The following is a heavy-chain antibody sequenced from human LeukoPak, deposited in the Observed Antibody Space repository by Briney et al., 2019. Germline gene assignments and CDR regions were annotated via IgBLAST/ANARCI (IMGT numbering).Heavy chain of an antibody. Sequence: SQTLSLTCTVSGGSISSGSYYWSWIRQPAGKGLEWIGRIYTSGSTNYNPSLKSRVTISVDTSKNQFSLKLSSVTAADTALYYCARKSGRDSWFDPWGRGTLVTVSS. CDR3: ARKSGRDSWFDP. V-gene: IGHV4-61*02. CDR1: GGSISSGSYY. D-gene: IGHD3-3*01. J-gene: IGHJ5*02. CDR2: IYTSGST.